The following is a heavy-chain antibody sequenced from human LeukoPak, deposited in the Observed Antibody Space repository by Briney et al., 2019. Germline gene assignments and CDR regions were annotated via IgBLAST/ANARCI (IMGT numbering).Heavy chain of an antibody. D-gene: IGHD3-16*01. V-gene: IGHV3-7*05. CDR1: GFTFRTYW. CDR2: IKEDGSAK. J-gene: IGHJ4*02. Sequence: PGGSLRLSCAASGFTFRTYWMSWVRQAPGKGMEWVANIKEDGSAKYYVDSVKGRFTISRDNSKNSLYLETNSLRAEDTAMYYCARDWHYANDYWGQGTLVTVSS. CDR3: ARDWHYANDY.